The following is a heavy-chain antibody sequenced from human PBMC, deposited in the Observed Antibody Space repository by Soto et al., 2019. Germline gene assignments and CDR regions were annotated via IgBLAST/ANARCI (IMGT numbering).Heavy chain of an antibody. CDR3: ARAVNTIFGVVRPYYYGMDV. CDR2: IYYSGST. J-gene: IGHJ6*02. V-gene: IGHV4-59*01. CDR1: GGSISSYY. D-gene: IGHD3-3*01. Sequence: PSETLSLTCTVSGGSISSYYWSWIRQPPGKGLEWIGYIYYSGSTNYNPSPKSRVTISVDTSKNQFSLKLSSVTAADTAVYYCARAVNTIFGVVRPYYYGMDVWGQGTTVTVS.